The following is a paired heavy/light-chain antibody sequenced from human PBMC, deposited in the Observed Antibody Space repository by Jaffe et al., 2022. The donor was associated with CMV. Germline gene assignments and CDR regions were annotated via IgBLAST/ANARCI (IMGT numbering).Heavy chain of an antibody. CDR2: IRSKPYGGTT. CDR1: GFSFGHYA. V-gene: IGHV3-49*04. Sequence: EVQVVESGGGLVQPGRSLRLSCSASGFSFGHYAMSWVRQAPEKGLEWLAFIRSKPYGGTTEYAASVKGRFTISRDDSKSIVSLQMNSLKTEDTAVYYCTRVYPTGTARAVGYYYYYVDVWGKGTTVTVSS. J-gene: IGHJ6*03. CDR3: TRVYPTGTARAVGYYYYYVDV. D-gene: IGHD1-7*01.
Light chain of an antibody. Sequence: DIQMTQSPSSVSASVGDRVTISCRASQDVSNWLAWYQQKPGNAPKLLIFAASSLTSEVPSRFSGSGSGTDFTLTIHSLQPEDFATYFCAQASSFPWTFGQGTRVEL. CDR3: AQASSFPWT. CDR2: AAS. V-gene: IGKV1-12*01. J-gene: IGKJ1*01. CDR1: QDVSNW.